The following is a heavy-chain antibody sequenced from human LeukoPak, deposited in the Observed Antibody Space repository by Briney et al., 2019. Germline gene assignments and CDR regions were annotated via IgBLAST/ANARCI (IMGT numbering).Heavy chain of an antibody. Sequence: GGSLRLSCAASGFVFSSYWMTWVRQAPGKGLEWVASINEGGSGKYYVDSVKGRFTISRDNAQKSLYLEMHSLRAEDTAVYYCARAVTSTEGYWGQGTLVTVPS. CDR3: ARAVTSTEGY. J-gene: IGHJ4*02. CDR1: GFVFSSYW. CDR2: INEGGSGK. V-gene: IGHV3-7*03. D-gene: IGHD4-17*01.